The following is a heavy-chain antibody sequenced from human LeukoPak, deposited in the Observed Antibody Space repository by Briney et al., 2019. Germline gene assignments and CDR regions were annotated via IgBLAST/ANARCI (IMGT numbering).Heavy chain of an antibody. D-gene: IGHD6-13*01. J-gene: IGHJ5*02. CDR2: ISGSGGST. CDR1: GFTFSSYA. CDR3: AKDGYSSSFNWFDP. Sequence: GGSLRLSCAASGFTFSSYAMSSVRQAPGKGLEWVSAISGSGGSTYYADSVKGRFTISRDNSKNTLYLQMNSLRAEDTAVYYCAKDGYSSSFNWFDPWGQGTLVTVSS. V-gene: IGHV3-23*01.